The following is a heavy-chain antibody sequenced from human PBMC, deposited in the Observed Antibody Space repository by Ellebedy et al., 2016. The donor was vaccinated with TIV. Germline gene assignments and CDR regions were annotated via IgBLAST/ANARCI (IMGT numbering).Heavy chain of an antibody. CDR2: ISSSSSTI. Sequence: GESLKISXAASGFTFSSYSMNWVRQAPGKGLEWVSYISSSSSTIYYADSVKGRFTISRDNAKNSLYLQMNSLRAEDTAVYYCAKESTVTTRWGQGTLVTVSS. CDR3: AKESTVTTR. J-gene: IGHJ4*02. D-gene: IGHD4-17*01. V-gene: IGHV3-48*04. CDR1: GFTFSSYS.